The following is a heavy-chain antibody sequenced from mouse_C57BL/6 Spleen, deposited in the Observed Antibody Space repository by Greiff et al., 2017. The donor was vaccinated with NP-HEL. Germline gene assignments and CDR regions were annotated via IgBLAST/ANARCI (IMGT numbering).Heavy chain of an antibody. D-gene: IGHD2-4*01. CDR1: GFNIKDDY. J-gene: IGHJ3*01. V-gene: IGHV14-4*01. CDR2: IDPENGDT. Sequence: EVQLQQSGAELVRPGASVKLSCTASGFNIKDDYMHWVKQRPEQGLEWIGWIDPENGDTECASKFQGKATITAVTSSNTAYLQISSLTSEDADVYYCTTDEYDGVAYWGQGSLVTVSA. CDR3: TTDEYDGVAY.